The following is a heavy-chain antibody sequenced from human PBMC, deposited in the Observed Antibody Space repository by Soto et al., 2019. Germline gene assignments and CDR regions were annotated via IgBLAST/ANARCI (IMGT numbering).Heavy chain of an antibody. D-gene: IGHD2-21*02. CDR3: ASDRGDGGENS. CDR1: GGTFSSYT. V-gene: IGHV1-69*02. CDR2: IIPILGIA. Sequence: QVQLVQSGAEVKKPGSSVKVSCKASGGTFSSYTISWVRQAPGQGLEWMGRIIPILGIANYAQKFQGRVTXTXXKSTSTAYMEMSSLKSEDTAVYYCASDRGDGGENSWGQGTLVTVSS. J-gene: IGHJ4*02.